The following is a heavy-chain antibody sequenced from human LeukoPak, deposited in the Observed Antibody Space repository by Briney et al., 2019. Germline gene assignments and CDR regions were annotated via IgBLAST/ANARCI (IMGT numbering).Heavy chain of an antibody. CDR3: ARDSDYGDYTGYDYYYGMDV. D-gene: IGHD4-17*01. Sequence: VASVKVSCKASGGTFSSYAISWVRQAPGQGLEWMGGIIPIFGTANYAQKFQGRVTITADESTSTAYMELSSLRSEDTAVYYCARDSDYGDYTGYDYYYGMDVWGQGTTVTVSS. CDR2: IIPIFGTA. V-gene: IGHV1-69*13. CDR1: GGTFSSYA. J-gene: IGHJ6*02.